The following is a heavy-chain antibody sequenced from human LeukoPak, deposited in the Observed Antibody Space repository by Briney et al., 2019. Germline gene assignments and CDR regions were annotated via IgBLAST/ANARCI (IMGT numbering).Heavy chain of an antibody. CDR2: INPNSGGT. J-gene: IGHJ4*02. V-gene: IGHV1-2*04. CDR1: GYTFTGYY. CDR3: ARAYSIVVVTATRYKVQEGFDY. Sequence: ASVKVSCKASGYTFTGYYMHWVRQAPGQGLEWMGWINPNSGGTNYAQKFQGWVTMTRDTSISTAYMELSRLRSDDTAVYYCARAYSIVVVTATRYKVQEGFDYWGQGTLVTVSS. D-gene: IGHD2-21*02.